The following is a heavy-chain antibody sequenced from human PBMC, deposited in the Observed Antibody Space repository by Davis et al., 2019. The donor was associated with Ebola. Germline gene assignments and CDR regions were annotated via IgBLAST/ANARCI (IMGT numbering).Heavy chain of an antibody. CDR3: ARGSVGTAFRAFDI. V-gene: IGHV3-30-3*01. J-gene: IGHJ3*02. Sequence: GESLKISCAASGFTFSSYAMHWVRQAPGKGLEWVAVISYDGSNKYYADSVKGRFTISRDNSKNTLYLQMNSLGAEDTAVYYCARGSVGTAFRAFDIWGQGTMVTVSS. CDR2: ISYDGSNK. CDR1: GFTFSSYA. D-gene: IGHD5-18*01.